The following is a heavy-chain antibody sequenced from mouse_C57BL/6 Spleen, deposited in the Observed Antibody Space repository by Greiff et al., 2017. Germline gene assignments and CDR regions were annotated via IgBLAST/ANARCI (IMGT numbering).Heavy chain of an antibody. Sequence: EVQLVESGGGLVKPGGSLKLSCAASGFTFSDYGMHWVRQAPEKGLEWVAYISSGSSTIYYADTVKGRFTISRDNAKNTLFLQMTTLRSEDTAMYYGARPIYYGYDVGDYWGQGTTLTVSS. CDR1: GFTFSDYG. CDR3: ARPIYYGYDVGDY. V-gene: IGHV5-17*01. CDR2: ISSGSSTI. D-gene: IGHD2-2*01. J-gene: IGHJ2*01.